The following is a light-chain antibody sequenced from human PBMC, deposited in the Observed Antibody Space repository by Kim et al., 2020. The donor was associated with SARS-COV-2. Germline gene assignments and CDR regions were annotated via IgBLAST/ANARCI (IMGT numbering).Light chain of an antibody. CDR1: SSDVGGYNY. J-gene: IGLJ2*01. CDR2: EVS. V-gene: IGLV2-8*01. Sequence: GQSVTISCTVTSSDVGGYNYVSWYQQHPGKAPKLMIYEVSKRPSGVPDRFSGSKSGNTASLTVSGLQAEDEADYYCSSYAASNNLVFGGGTQLTVL. CDR3: SSYAASNNLV.